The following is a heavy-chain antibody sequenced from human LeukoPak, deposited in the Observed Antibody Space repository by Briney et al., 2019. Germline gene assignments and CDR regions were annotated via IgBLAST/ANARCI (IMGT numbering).Heavy chain of an antibody. D-gene: IGHD3-10*01. V-gene: IGHV3-15*01. J-gene: IGHJ4*02. CDR3: TTDLGTYYHGSQRLIPIDY. CDR1: GFTFTNAW. Sequence: NPGGSLRLFCVDSGFTFTNAWMSWVRQVPGKGLEWIGRIKSKTDGETTNYAEPVRGRFTISRDDSKSAVYLQMNSLKIEDTAVYYCTTDLGTYYHGSQRLIPIDYWGQGALVTVSS. CDR2: IKSKTDGETT.